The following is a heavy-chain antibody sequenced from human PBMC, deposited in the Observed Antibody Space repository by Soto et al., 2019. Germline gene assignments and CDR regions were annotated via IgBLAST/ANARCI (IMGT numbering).Heavy chain of an antibody. CDR3: ANSPPTSAKRFDY. D-gene: IGHD3-16*01. J-gene: IGHJ4*02. CDR1: GFTFSSYA. V-gene: IGHV3-23*01. Sequence: EVQLLESGGGLVQPGGSMRLSCAASGFTFSSYAMSWVRQAPGKWLEWVSAIRGSGGRTYYADSVKGRFTISRDNSKNTLYLQMNSLRAEDTAVYYCANSPPTSAKRFDYWGQGTLVTVSS. CDR2: IRGSGGRT.